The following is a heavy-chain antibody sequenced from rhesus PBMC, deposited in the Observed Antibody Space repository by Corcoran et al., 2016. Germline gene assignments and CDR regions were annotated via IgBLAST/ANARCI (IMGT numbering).Heavy chain of an antibody. Sequence: EVQLVETGGGLVQPGGSLKLSCAASGFTFSSYAMSWVRQAPGKGLEWVSVIDGGGRRTSYPDSVKGRFTISRDNSKNTLSLQMNSLRAEDTAVYYCAKGQYNNFESYFDYWGQGVLVTVSS. D-gene: IGHD4-23*01. CDR1: GFTFSSYA. J-gene: IGHJ4*01. CDR3: AKGQYNNFESYFDY. V-gene: IGHV3S5*01. CDR2: IDGGGRRT.